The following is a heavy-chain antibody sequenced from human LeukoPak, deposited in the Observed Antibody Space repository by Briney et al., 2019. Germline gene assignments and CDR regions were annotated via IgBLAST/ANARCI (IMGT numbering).Heavy chain of an antibody. CDR3: ASPGQLVRHFVFDI. V-gene: IGHV4-34*01. CDR2: IYYSGIT. J-gene: IGHJ3*02. D-gene: IGHD1-1*01. Sequence: SETLSLTCAVYSWSYNVYYSSWIRQPPGKGLEWIGDIYYSGITSYNPSLKSRVTISVDTSKNQFSLKQSSVTAADTAVYYCASPGQLVRHFVFDIWGHGTMVTVSS. CDR1: SWSYNVYY.